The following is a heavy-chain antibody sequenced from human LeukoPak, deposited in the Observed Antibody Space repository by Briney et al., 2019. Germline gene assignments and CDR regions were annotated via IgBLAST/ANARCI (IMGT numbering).Heavy chain of an antibody. D-gene: IGHD3-3*01. CDR1: GYTFTSYG. Sequence: ASVKVSCKASGYTFTSYGISWVRQAPGQGLEWMGWISAYNGNTNYAQKLQGRVTMTTDTSTSTAYMELRSLRSDDTAVYYCARFYDFWSGQPEYYFDYWGQRTLVTVSS. CDR3: ARFYDFWSGQPEYYFDY. V-gene: IGHV1-18*01. J-gene: IGHJ4*02. CDR2: ISAYNGNT.